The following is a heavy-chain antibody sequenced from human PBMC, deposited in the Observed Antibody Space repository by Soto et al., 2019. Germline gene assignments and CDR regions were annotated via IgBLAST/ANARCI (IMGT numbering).Heavy chain of an antibody. CDR1: KFPFLSYA. CDR3: AKEASGNYYSFDY. V-gene: IGHV3-23*01. Sequence: GGSQRLSYLASKFPFLSYAMSWVRQAPGKGLEWVSSISDGGGGTYYADSVRGRITISRDNSKNTLYLQMNSLRAEDTAVYYCAKEASGNYYSFDYWGQGTLVAVSS. CDR2: ISDGGGGT. D-gene: IGHD3-10*01. J-gene: IGHJ4*02.